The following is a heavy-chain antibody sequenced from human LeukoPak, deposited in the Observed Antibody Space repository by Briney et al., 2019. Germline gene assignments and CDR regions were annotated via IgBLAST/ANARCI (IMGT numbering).Heavy chain of an antibody. CDR3: ARLGYSSGWYYFDY. D-gene: IGHD6-19*01. Sequence: SPSETLSLTCTVSGGSISSSSYYWGWIRQPPGKGLEWIGSIYYSGSTYYNPSLKSRVTISVDTPKNQFSLKLSSVTAADTAVYYCARLGYSSGWYYFDYWGQGTLVTVSS. CDR2: IYYSGST. J-gene: IGHJ4*02. CDR1: GGSISSSSYY. V-gene: IGHV4-39*01.